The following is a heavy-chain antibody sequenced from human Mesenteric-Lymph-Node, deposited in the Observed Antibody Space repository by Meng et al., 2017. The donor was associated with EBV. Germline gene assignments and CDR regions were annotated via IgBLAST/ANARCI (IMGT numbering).Heavy chain of an antibody. CDR1: GDSVTSGTYY. Sequence: QVQLQESGPGLVKPSXXXXLTCTVSGDSVTSGTYYWSWIRQPPGKGLEWIGYMYYHSGSTTYNPSLKSRVSISVDTSKNQFSLNLTSVTAADTAMYYCASVVTGAVDYWGQGTLVTVSS. D-gene: IGHD2-21*02. CDR3: ASVVTGAVDY. V-gene: IGHV4-61*01. CDR2: MYYHSGST. J-gene: IGHJ4*02.